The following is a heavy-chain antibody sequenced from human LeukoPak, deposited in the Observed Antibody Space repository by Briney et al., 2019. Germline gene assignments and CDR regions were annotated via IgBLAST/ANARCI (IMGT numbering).Heavy chain of an antibody. Sequence: EASVKVSCKASGYTFTSYGISWVRQAPGQGLEWMGWISGYNGNTNYAQKLQGRVTMTTDTSTSTAYMELSSLRSEDTAVCYCARGRNIVVVPAAIVRSPYYYMDVWGKGTTVTVSS. J-gene: IGHJ6*03. V-gene: IGHV1-18*01. CDR3: ARGRNIVVVPAAIVRSPYYYMDV. D-gene: IGHD2-2*02. CDR1: GYTFTSYG. CDR2: ISGYNGNT.